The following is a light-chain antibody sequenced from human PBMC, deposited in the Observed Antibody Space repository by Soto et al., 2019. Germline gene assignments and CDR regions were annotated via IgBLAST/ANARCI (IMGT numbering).Light chain of an antibody. Sequence: DAVMTQSPLSLPVTPGESASISCRSSQSPLHSNGYNYLDWYVQKPGQSPQLLIYLGSHRASGVPDRFSGSASGTDFTLKISRVEADDVGVYYCMQGLQTRTFGQGTRVEIK. CDR2: LGS. CDR3: MQGLQTRT. CDR1: QSPLHSNGYNY. J-gene: IGKJ1*01. V-gene: IGKV2-28*01.